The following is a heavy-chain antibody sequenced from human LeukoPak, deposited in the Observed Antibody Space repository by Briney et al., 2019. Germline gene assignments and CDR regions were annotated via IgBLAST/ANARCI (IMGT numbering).Heavy chain of an antibody. V-gene: IGHV1-2*02. J-gene: IGHJ6*02. Sequence: ASVKVSCKASGYTFTGYYMHSVGQAPGQGRGWMGWINPNSGGTNYAQKYQGRVTMTRDTSISTAYMELSRLRSDDTAVYYCARGLNYYYGMDVWGQGTTVTVSS. CDR2: INPNSGGT. CDR3: ARGLNYYYGMDV. CDR1: GYTFTGYY.